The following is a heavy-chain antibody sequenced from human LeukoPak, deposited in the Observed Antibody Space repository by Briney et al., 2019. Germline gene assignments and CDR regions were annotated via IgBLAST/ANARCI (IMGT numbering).Heavy chain of an antibody. Sequence: PSETLSLTCTVSRYSISSYSHYWGWIRQPPGKGLEWIGNIFYSGSSYSNPSLRSRITMSVDTSKNQFSLKLSSVTAADTAVYYCARRRPPARFDPWGQGTLVTVSS. V-gene: IGHV4-39*01. J-gene: IGHJ5*02. D-gene: IGHD6-25*01. CDR2: IFYSGSS. CDR3: ARRRPPARFDP. CDR1: RYSISSYSHY.